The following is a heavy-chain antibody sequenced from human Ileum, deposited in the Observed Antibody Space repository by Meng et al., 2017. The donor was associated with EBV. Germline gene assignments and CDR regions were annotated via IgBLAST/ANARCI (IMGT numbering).Heavy chain of an antibody. CDR2: IYHSGIT. D-gene: IGHD1-14*01. Sequence: QVLLQGPGPGLVKPSGTLSLTCAGSGSSSSSSNWWSWVRQPPGKGLEWIGKIYHSGITIYNPSLKSRVTMSVDNSKNLFSLKLNSMTAADTAVYYCARDPTGGEDHQRVWGQGTLVTVSS. V-gene: IGHV4-4*02. CDR3: ARDPTGGEDHQRV. CDR1: GSSSSSSNW. J-gene: IGHJ4*02.